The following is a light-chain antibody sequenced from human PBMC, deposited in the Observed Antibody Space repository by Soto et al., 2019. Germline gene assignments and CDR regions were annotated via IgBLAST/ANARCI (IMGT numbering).Light chain of an antibody. CDR2: AVT. CDR3: QQSNTAPKL. V-gene: IGKV1-39*01. CDR1: HSIGSN. J-gene: IGKJ1*01. Sequence: PSSLSGAGRDKVSITCRRNHSIGSNLKWYQQRPGKAPQLLYDAVTSQQSGVSSRFSGSGSGTYFTLTINLLQREDVTSYCCQQSNTAPKLFGQGTKVDIK.